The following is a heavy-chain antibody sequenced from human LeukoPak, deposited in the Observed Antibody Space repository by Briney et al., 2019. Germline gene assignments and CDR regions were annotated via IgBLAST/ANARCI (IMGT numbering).Heavy chain of an antibody. D-gene: IGHD4-17*01. CDR3: TRMTTGHDY. V-gene: IGHV4-34*01. J-gene: IGHJ4*02. CDR2: INHSGYT. CDR1: GVSFDDYY. Sequence: SETLSLTCAVSGVSFDDYYWAWVRQTPGKGLEWIGEINHSGYTNDSPSLKSRVTLSIDTSRKQFSLNLRSVTVADAGIYFCTRMTTGHDYWGQGTLVTVSS.